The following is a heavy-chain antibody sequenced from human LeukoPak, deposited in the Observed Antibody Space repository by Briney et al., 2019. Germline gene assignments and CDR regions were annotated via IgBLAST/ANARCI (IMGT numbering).Heavy chain of an antibody. J-gene: IGHJ3*02. Sequence: ASETLSLTCTVSGGSISSGSYYWSWIRQPAGKGLEWIGRIYTSGSTNYNPSLKSRVTISVDTSKNQFSLKQSSVTAADTAVYYCASSLYYYDSSGYYSDAFDIWGQGTMVTVSS. CDR2: IYTSGST. CDR1: GGSISSGSYY. V-gene: IGHV4-61*02. CDR3: ASSLYYYDSSGYYSDAFDI. D-gene: IGHD3-22*01.